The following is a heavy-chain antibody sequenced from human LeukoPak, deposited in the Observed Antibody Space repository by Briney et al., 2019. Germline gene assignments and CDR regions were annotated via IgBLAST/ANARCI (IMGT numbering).Heavy chain of an antibody. D-gene: IGHD6-19*01. Sequence: GGSLRLSCAASGFTFSSYAMHWVRQAPGKGLEGVAVIWYDGSNKYYLHSVKGRFTISRDNSKNTLFLQMNSLRAEDTAVYYCAKEMGAVAGLFEYWGQGTLVTVSS. J-gene: IGHJ4*02. CDR2: IWYDGSNK. CDR1: GFTFSSYA. V-gene: IGHV3-33*06. CDR3: AKEMGAVAGLFEY.